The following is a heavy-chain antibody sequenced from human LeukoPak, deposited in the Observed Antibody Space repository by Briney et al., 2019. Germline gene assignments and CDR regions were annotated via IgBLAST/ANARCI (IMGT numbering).Heavy chain of an antibody. D-gene: IGHD3-9*01. CDR2: ISSSSSYI. CDR1: GFTFRSHD. Sequence: XGSLRLSCVASGFTFRSHDMNWVRQAPGKGLEWVSSISSSSSYIYYGDSVKGRFTISRDNAKKSLYLQMNSLRAEDTAVYYCARDSVTVLTPDNWYFDLWGRGTLVTVSS. J-gene: IGHJ2*01. V-gene: IGHV3-21*01. CDR3: ARDSVTVLTPDNWYFDL.